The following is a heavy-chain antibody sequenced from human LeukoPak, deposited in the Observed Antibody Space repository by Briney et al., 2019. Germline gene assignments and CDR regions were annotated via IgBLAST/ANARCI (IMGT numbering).Heavy chain of an antibody. J-gene: IGHJ4*02. CDR1: GYTFTSYD. CDR3: AREGWADILTGFRD. V-gene: IGHV1-8*01. D-gene: IGHD3-9*01. CDR2: MKPNSGNT. Sequence: GASVKVSCKASGYTFTSYDINWVRQATGQGLEWMGWMKPNSGNTGYAQKFQGRVTMTRNTSISTAYMELSSLRSEDTAVYYCAREGWADILTGFRDWGQGTLVTVSS.